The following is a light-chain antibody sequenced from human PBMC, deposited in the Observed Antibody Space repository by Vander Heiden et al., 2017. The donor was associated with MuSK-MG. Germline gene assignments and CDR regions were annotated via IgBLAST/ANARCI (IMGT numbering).Light chain of an antibody. CDR1: QSVSSS. Sequence: EIVLTQSPDTLSLSPGERATLSCRASQSVSSSLAWFQQKPGQAPRLLIYDASNRATGIPARFSDDGSGTDFTLTISSLEPEDFAVYYCQHRSSCPITFGQGTQMEIK. J-gene: IGKJ5*01. CDR3: QHRSSCPIT. CDR2: DAS. V-gene: IGKV3-11*01.